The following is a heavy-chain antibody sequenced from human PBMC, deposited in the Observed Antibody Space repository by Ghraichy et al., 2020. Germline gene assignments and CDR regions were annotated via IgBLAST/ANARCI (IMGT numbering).Heavy chain of an antibody. J-gene: IGHJ6*02. CDR1: GFTVSSNY. Sequence: GGSLRLSCAASGFTVSSNYMSWVRQAPGKGLEWVSVIYSGGSTYYADSVKGRFTISRDNSKNTLYLQMNSLRAEETAVYYCARGGCSSTSCYTGYYGMDVWGQGTTVTVSS. V-gene: IGHV3-66*01. CDR2: IYSGGST. CDR3: ARGGCSSTSCYTGYYGMDV. D-gene: IGHD2-2*02.